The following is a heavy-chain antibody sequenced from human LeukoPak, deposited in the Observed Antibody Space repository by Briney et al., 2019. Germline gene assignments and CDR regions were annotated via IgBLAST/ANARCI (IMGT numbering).Heavy chain of an antibody. CDR2: INPNSGGT. CDR3: ARDPLVLVGSGITNWFDP. Sequence: ASVKVSCKASGGTFSSYAISWVRQAPGQGLEWMGWINPNSGGTNYAQKFQGRVTMTRDTSISTAYMELSRLRSDDTAVYYCARDPLVLVGSGITNWFDPWGQGTLVTVSS. J-gene: IGHJ5*02. CDR1: GGTFSSYA. V-gene: IGHV1-2*02. D-gene: IGHD3-10*01.